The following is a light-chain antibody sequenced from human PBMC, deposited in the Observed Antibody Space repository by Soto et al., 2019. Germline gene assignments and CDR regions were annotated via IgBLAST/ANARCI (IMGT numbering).Light chain of an antibody. CDR1: QSVSSN. CDR3: QQDNNWPPWT. J-gene: IGKJ1*01. V-gene: IGKV3-15*01. CDR2: GAS. Sequence: EIVMTQSPATLSVSPGERATLSCRASQSVSSNLAWYQQKPGQAPRLLIYGASTRATGIPARFRGSGSGTSVTLTFSSLQSEDFAVYYCQQDNNWPPWTFGQGTKVQIK.